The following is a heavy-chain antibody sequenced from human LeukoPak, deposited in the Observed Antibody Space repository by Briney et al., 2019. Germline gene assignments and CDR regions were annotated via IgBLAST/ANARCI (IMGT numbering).Heavy chain of an antibody. CDR1: GGSISSGSYY. CDR2: IYTSGST. Sequence: PSQTLSLTCTVSGGSISSGSYYWSWIRQPAGKGLEWIGRIYTSGSTNYNPSLKSRVTISVDTSKNQFSLKLSPVTAADTAVYNCARVYLYYYYMDVWGKGTTVTVSS. V-gene: IGHV4-61*02. CDR3: ARVYLYYYYMDV. J-gene: IGHJ6*03.